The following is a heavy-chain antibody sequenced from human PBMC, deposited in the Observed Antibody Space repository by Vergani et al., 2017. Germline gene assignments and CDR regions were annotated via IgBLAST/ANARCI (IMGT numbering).Heavy chain of an antibody. CDR2: IYPGDSDT. CDR3: ARHRGWGLVVVAATPWYFYYGMDV. Sequence: EVLLVQSGAEVKKPGESLKISCKGSRYSFTSYWIGWVRQMPGKGLEWMGIIYPGDSDTRYSPSFQGQVTISADKSISTAFLQWSSLKASDTAMYYCARHRGWGLVVVAATPWYFYYGMDVWGQXP. D-gene: IGHD2-15*01. J-gene: IGHJ6*02. CDR1: RYSFTSYW. V-gene: IGHV5-51*01.